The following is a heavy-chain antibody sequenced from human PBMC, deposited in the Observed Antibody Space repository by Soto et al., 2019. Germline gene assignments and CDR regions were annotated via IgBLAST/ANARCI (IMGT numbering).Heavy chain of an antibody. J-gene: IGHJ3*01. D-gene: IGHD1-26*01. CDR1: GFTFSYYW. Sequence: EVQLVESGGGLVRPGGSLRLSCAASGFTFSYYWMHWVRQAPGKGLVWVSRIHSDGSSTTYADFVKGRFIISRDNARNTVDLQMHSVRVEDTAVYYCARGDRGAFDLGGQGTVVTVSS. V-gene: IGHV3-74*01. CDR3: ARGDRGAFDL. CDR2: IHSDGSST.